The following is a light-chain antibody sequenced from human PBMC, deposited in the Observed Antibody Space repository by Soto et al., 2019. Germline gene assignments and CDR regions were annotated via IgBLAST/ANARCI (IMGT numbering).Light chain of an antibody. V-gene: IGKV3-20*01. CDR1: QTVHSSF. CDR3: QHHGGSPRYT. Sequence: EVVLTQSPGTLSLSPGDRATVSCRASQTVHSSFFAWYQQKGGQAPRLLIYGTSNRAAGIPDRFSGHGSGTDFTLIIDGLEPGDFAMYCCQHHGGSPRYTVGRGTRVEI. CDR2: GTS. J-gene: IGKJ2*01.